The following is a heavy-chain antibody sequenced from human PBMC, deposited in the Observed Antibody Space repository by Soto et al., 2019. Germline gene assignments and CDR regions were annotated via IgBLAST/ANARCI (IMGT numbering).Heavy chain of an antibody. CDR1: GFTFDDYA. CDR2: ISWNSGSI. D-gene: IGHD3-9*01. V-gene: IGHV3-9*01. Sequence: GGSLRLSCAASGFTFDDYAMHWVRQAPGKGLEWVSGISWNSGSIGYADSVKGRFTISRDNAKNSLYLQMNSLRAEDTALYYCAKSGRTNYDILTGYYTDFDYWGQGTLVTVSS. CDR3: AKSGRTNYDILTGYYTDFDY. J-gene: IGHJ4*02.